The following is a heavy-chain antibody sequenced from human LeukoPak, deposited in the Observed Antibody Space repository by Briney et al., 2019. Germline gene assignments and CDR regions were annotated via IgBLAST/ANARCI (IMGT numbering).Heavy chain of an antibody. Sequence: QTGGSLRLSCEASGFTFSTYWMNWVRQAPGKGLEWVSYISSSSSTIYYADSVKGRFTISRDNAKNSLYLQMNSLRDEDTAVYYCARGRDLGDYYDSSDYWGQGTLVTVSS. V-gene: IGHV3-48*02. J-gene: IGHJ4*02. D-gene: IGHD3-22*01. CDR2: ISSSSSTI. CDR3: ARGRDLGDYYDSSDY. CDR1: GFTFSTYW.